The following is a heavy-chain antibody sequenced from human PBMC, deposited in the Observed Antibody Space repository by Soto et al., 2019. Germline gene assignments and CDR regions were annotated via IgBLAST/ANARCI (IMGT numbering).Heavy chain of an antibody. Sequence: PSETLSLTCAVYGGSFSGYYWTWIRQPPGKGLEWVSSISSSSSTIYYADSVKGRFTISRDNAKNSLYLQMNSLRAEDTAVYYCARHPERIAQIGWFDPWGQGTLVTVSS. D-gene: IGHD6-13*01. CDR1: GGSFSGYY. CDR2: ISSSSSTI. V-gene: IGHV3-48*01. J-gene: IGHJ5*02. CDR3: ARHPERIAQIGWFDP.